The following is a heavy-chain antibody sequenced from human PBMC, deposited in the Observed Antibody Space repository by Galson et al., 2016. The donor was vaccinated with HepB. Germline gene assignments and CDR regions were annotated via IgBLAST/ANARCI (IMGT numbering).Heavy chain of an antibody. CDR2: VSGGGYNT. CDR3: AKAGYSGYDDYYYGLDV. Sequence: SLRLSCAASGLTFSNFAMSWVRQAPGKGLGWVSAVSGGGYNTYYADSVKGRFTISRDNSKNTLYLQMSSLRVEDTAVYYCAKAGYSGYDDYYYGLDVWGQGTTVTVSS. D-gene: IGHD5-12*01. CDR1: GLTFSNFA. V-gene: IGHV3-23*01. J-gene: IGHJ6*02.